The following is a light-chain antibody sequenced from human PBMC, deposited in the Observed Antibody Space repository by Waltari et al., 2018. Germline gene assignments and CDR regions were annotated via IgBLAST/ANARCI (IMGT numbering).Light chain of an antibody. CDR3: SSYAGSNHLV. CDR2: EVN. J-gene: IGLJ3*02. V-gene: IGLV2-8*01. CDR1: SSDVGGYNY. Sequence: QSALTQPPSASGSPGQSVTISCTGTSSDVGGYNYVPWYQHHPGKAPKLMVYEVNKRPSGVPERFSGSKSGNTASLTVSGLQAEDESDYYCSSYAGSNHLVFGGGTKLTVL.